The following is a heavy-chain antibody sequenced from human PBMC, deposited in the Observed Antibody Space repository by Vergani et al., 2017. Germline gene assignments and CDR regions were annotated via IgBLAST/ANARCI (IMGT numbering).Heavy chain of an antibody. D-gene: IGHD3-10*01. CDR1: GGTFSSCT. CDR3: VRTVALWFGETKDGGWFDS. CDR2: IIPIFGTA. V-gene: IGHV1-69*08. Sequence: QVQLVQSGAEVKKPGSSVKVSCKASGGTFSSCTISWVRQAPGQGLEWMGRIIPIFGTANYAQKFQGRVTITADESTSTAYMELSSLRSEDTAVYYCVRTVALWFGETKDGGWFDSWGQGTRVTVSS. J-gene: IGHJ5*01.